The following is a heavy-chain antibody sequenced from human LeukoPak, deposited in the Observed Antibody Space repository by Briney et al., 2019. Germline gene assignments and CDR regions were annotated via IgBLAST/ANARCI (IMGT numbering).Heavy chain of an antibody. Sequence: ASVTVSCKASGGTFSTYVISWVRQAPGQGLEWMGGIIPVFGTANYAEKFQDRVTITADKSTSTAYMELSSLRSEDTAMYYCAINQAGYCGGGSCYRHEFYYMDVWGKGTSVTVSS. CDR2: IIPVFGTA. V-gene: IGHV1-69*06. J-gene: IGHJ6*03. CDR1: GGTFSTYV. D-gene: IGHD2-15*01. CDR3: AINQAGYCGGGSCYRHEFYYMDV.